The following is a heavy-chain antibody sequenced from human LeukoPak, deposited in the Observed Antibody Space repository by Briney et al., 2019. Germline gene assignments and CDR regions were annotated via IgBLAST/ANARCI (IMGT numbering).Heavy chain of an antibody. CDR3: ARQMTPDAFDI. CDR1: GFTFSSCG. Sequence: PGRSLRLSCAASGFTFSSCGMHWVRQAPGKGLEWVAVIWYDGSNKYYADSAKGRFTISRDNSKNTLYLQMNSLRAEDTAVYYCARQMTPDAFDIWGQGTMVTVSS. J-gene: IGHJ3*02. V-gene: IGHV3-33*01. CDR2: IWYDGSNK. D-gene: IGHD2-15*01.